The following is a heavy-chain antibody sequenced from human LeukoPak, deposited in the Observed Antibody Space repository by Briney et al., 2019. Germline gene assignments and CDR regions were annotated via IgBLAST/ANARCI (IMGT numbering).Heavy chain of an antibody. D-gene: IGHD2-21*02. Sequence: GESLKISCKGSGYSFTNYWIGWVRQMPGKGLEWMGIIYSGDSDTRYSPSFQGQVTISADKSISTAYLQWSSLKASDTAMYYCARHLFAYCGGDCYSAIGYWGQGTLVTVSS. CDR2: IYSGDSDT. J-gene: IGHJ4*02. V-gene: IGHV5-51*01. CDR3: ARHLFAYCGGDCYSAIGY. CDR1: GYSFTNYW.